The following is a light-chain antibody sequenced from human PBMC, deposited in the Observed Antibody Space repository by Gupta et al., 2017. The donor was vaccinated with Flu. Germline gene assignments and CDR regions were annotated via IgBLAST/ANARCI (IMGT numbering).Light chain of an antibody. V-gene: IGLV1-51*01. CDR3: GTWDSSLSAWV. Sequence: TISCSGSSSNIENNYVSWYQQLPGTAPKLLIYENSKRPSGIPDRISGSKSDTSATLGITGLQTGDEADYYCGTWDSSLSAWVFGGGTKRTV. CDR2: ENS. CDR1: SSNIENNY. J-gene: IGLJ3*02.